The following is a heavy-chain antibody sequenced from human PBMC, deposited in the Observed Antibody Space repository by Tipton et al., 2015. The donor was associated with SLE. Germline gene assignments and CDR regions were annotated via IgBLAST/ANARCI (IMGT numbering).Heavy chain of an antibody. Sequence: RSLRLSCAASGFTFSSYGMHWVRQAPGKGLEWVAVIWYDGSNKYYADSVKGRFTISRDNSKNTLYLQMNSLRAEDTAVYYCANPYCSSTSCYKRGDYWGQGTLVTVSS. CDR3: ANPYCSSTSCYKRGDY. J-gene: IGHJ4*02. D-gene: IGHD2-2*02. CDR1: GFTFSSYG. CDR2: IWYDGSNK. V-gene: IGHV3-33*06.